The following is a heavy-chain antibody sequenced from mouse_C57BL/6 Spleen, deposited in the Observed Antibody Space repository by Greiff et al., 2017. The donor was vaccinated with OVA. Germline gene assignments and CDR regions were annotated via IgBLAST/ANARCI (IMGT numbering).Heavy chain of an antibody. CDR1: GFTFSSYG. V-gene: IGHV5-6*01. D-gene: IGHD1-1*01. CDR2: ISSGGSYT. CDR3: ASITTVVAGYFDV. Sequence: EVQRVESGGDLVKPGGSLKLSCAASGFTFSSYGMSWVRQTPDKRLEWVATISSGGSYTYYPDSVKGRFTISRDNAKNTLYLQMSSLKSEDTAMYYCASITTVVAGYFDVWGTGTTVTVSS. J-gene: IGHJ1*03.